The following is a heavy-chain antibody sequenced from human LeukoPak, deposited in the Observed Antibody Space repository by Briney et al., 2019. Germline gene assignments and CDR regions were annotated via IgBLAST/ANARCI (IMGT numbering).Heavy chain of an antibody. V-gene: IGHV7-4-1*02. J-gene: IGHJ4*02. D-gene: IGHD3-22*01. CDR3: ARSRYYYDSSGSYYFDY. Sequence: ASVKVSCKASGYTFTSYAMNWVRQAPGQGLEWMGWINTNTGNPTYAQGFTGRFVFSLDTSVSTAYLQISSLKAEDTAVYYCARSRYYYDSSGSYYFDYWGQGTLVTVSS. CDR1: GYTFTSYA. CDR2: INTNTGNP.